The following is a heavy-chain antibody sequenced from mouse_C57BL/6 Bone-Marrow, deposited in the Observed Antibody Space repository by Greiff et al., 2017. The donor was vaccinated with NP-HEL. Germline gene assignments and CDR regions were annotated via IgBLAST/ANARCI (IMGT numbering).Heavy chain of an antibody. CDR2: INSDGGST. CDR1: EYEFPSHD. CDR3: ARLKLGHAMDY. D-gene: IGHD4-1*01. V-gene: IGHV5-2*01. Sequence: DVKLVESGGGLVQPGESLKLSCESNEYEFPSHDMSWVRKTPEKRLELVAAINSDGGSTYYPETMERRFIISRDNTKKTLYLQMSSLRSEDTALYYCARLKLGHAMDYWGQGTSVTVSS. J-gene: IGHJ4*01.